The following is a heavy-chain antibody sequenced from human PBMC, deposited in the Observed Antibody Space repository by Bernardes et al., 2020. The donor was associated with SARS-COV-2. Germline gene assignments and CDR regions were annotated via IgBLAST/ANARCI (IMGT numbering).Heavy chain of an antibody. CDR1: GGSFSGYY. D-gene: IGHD2-2*01. J-gene: IGHJ6*02. CDR2: INHSGST. CDR3: ARSIVVVPAAIGADYYYYYGMDV. Sequence: ETLSLTCAVYGGSFSGYYWSWIRQPPGKGLEWIGEINHSGSTNYNPSLKSRVTISVDTSKNQFSLKLSSVTAADTAVYYCARSIVVVPAAIGADYYYYYGMDVWGQGTTVTVSS. V-gene: IGHV4-34*01.